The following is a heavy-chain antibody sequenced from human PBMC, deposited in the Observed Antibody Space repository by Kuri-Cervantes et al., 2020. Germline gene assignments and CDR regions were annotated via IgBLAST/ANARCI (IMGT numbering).Heavy chain of an antibody. Sequence: GESLKISCVASGFTFSNAWMSWVRQAPGKGLEWVGRIKSKADGGTIDYATPVKGRFTISRDDSKNTLYLQMNSLKTEDTAIYYCTTGINLWFWGQGTLVTVSS. CDR3: TTGINLWF. V-gene: IGHV3-15*01. J-gene: IGHJ4*02. D-gene: IGHD2-21*01. CDR2: IKSKADGGTI. CDR1: GFTFSNAW.